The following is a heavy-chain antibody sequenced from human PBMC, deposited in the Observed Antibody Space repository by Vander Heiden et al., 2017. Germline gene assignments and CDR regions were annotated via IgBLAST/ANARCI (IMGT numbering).Heavy chain of an antibody. Sequence: QVQLVQSGAEVKKPGASVKVSCKASGYTFTGYYMHWVRQAPGQGVEWMGWINPNSGGTNYAQKFQGRVTRTRDTSISTAYMELSRRIADDTAVYYWERVGYYDFLGDGSNVARKGAFDIRCDG. J-gene: IGHJ3*02. CDR2: INPNSGGT. CDR1: GYTFTGYY. D-gene: IGHD3-3*01. V-gene: IGHV1-2*02. CDR3: ERVGYYDFLGDGSNVARKGAFDI.